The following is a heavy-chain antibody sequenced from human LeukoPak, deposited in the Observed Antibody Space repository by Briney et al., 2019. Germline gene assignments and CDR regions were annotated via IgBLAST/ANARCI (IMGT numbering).Heavy chain of an antibody. D-gene: IGHD3-3*01. V-gene: IGHV5-51*01. CDR3: VRLQQLRFSDYGWFDP. CDR1: GYSFTNYW. CDR2: IYPGDSDT. J-gene: IGHJ5*02. Sequence: GESLKISCKGSGYSFTNYWIGWVRQMPGKGLEWMGIIYPGDSDTRYSPSFQGQVTISADKSISTAYLQWSSLKASDTAMYYCVRLQQLRFSDYGWFDPWGQGTLVSVSS.